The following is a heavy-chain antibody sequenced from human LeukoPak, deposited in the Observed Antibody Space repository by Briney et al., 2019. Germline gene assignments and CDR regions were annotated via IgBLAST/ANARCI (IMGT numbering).Heavy chain of an antibody. D-gene: IGHD2-8*01. CDR1: GYRFTSYW. Sequence: GESLKISCKGSGYRFTSYWIGWVRQMPGEGLEWMAIIYPGDSDTRYSPSFQGQVTISADKSISTAHLQWSSLKASDAAMYYCARRGVYATSPFDYWGQGTLVTVSS. CDR3: ARRGVYATSPFDY. V-gene: IGHV5-51*01. CDR2: IYPGDSDT. J-gene: IGHJ4*02.